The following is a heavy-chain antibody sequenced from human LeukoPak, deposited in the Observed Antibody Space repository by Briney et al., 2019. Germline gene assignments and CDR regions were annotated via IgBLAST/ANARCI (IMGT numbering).Heavy chain of an antibody. J-gene: IGHJ3*02. D-gene: IGHD4-23*01. CDR3: ARVTPRVYYAFDI. Sequence: GASVKVSCKASGYTFTSYDINWVRQATGQGLEWMGWMNPNSGNTGYAQKFQGRVTITRNTSISTAYMELSSLRSEDTAVYYCARVTPRVYYAFDIWGQGTMVTVSS. V-gene: IGHV1-8*03. CDR2: MNPNSGNT. CDR1: GYTFTSYD.